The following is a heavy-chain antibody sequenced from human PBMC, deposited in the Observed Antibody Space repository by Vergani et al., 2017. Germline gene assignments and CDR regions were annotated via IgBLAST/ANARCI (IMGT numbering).Heavy chain of an antibody. Sequence: EVQLVQSGAEVKKPGATMKISCKVSGYTFTDHYMHWVKQAPGKGLEWMGLVDPEDGETIYAEKFKGRVTIAADTSTDTAHLELSSLRSEDTAVYYCARDRELGYGDPDAFDIWGQGTMVTVSS. CDR1: GYTFTDHY. CDR2: VDPEDGET. CDR3: ARDRELGYGDPDAFDI. D-gene: IGHD4-17*01. V-gene: IGHV1-69-2*01. J-gene: IGHJ3*02.